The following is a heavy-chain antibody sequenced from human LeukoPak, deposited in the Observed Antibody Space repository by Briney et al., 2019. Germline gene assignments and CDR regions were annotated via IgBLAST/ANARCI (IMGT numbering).Heavy chain of an antibody. CDR2: ISYDGSNK. D-gene: IGHD6-19*01. CDR1: GFTFSSYA. CDR3: ARDLKRGIAVAGMEIDY. V-gene: IGHV3-30-3*01. Sequence: GGSLRLSCAASGFTFSSYAMHWVRQASGKGLEWVAVISYDGSNKYYADSVKGRFTISRDNSKNTLYPQMNSLRAEDTAVYYCARDLKRGIAVAGMEIDYWGQGTLVTVSS. J-gene: IGHJ4*02.